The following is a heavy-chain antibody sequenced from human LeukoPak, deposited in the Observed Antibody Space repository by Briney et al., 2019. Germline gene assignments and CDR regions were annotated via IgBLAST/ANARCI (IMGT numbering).Heavy chain of an antibody. Sequence: GGSLRLSCAASGFTFSSYWMSWVRQAPGKGLEWVAFIRYDGSDKYYGDSVKGRFTISRDNSKNTLYLQMNSLRAEDTAVYYCAKDLTTVTTQGDYWGQGTLVTVSS. V-gene: IGHV3-30*02. CDR3: AKDLTTVTTQGDY. CDR1: GFTFSSYW. D-gene: IGHD4-17*01. J-gene: IGHJ4*02. CDR2: IRYDGSDK.